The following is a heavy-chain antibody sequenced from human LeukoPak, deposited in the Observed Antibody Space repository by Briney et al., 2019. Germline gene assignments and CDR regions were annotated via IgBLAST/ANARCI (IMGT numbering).Heavy chain of an antibody. V-gene: IGHV4-59*08. CDR2: ISYSGST. D-gene: IGHD6-6*01. CDR1: GGSISSYY. Sequence: PSETLSLTCTVSGGSISSYYWSWLRQPPGKGLEWIGYISYSGSTNYNPSLKSRVTMSVDTSKNQFSLKLSSVTAADMAVYYCARPRTEYSSSSRFDYWGQGTLVTVSS. J-gene: IGHJ4*02. CDR3: ARPRTEYSSSSRFDY.